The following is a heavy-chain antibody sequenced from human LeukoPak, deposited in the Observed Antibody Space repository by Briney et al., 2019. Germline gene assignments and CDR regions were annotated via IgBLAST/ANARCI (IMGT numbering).Heavy chain of an antibody. Sequence: GASVKVSCKASGYTFTSYDINWVRQATGQGLEWMGWMNPNSGNTGYAQKFQGRVTMTEDTSTDTAYMELSSLRSEDTAVYYCATVWSGYYYFDYWGQGTLVTVSS. J-gene: IGHJ4*02. CDR2: MNPNSGNT. V-gene: IGHV1-8*01. CDR3: ATVWSGYYYFDY. D-gene: IGHD3-3*01. CDR1: GYTFTSYD.